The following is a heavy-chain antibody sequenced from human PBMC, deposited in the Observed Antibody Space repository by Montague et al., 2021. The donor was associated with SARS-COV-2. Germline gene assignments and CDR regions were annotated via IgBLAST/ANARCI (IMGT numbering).Heavy chain of an antibody. Sequence: TLSLTCTVSGGSISSGGYYWSWIRQHPGKGLEWIGYIYYSGSTYYNPSLKSRVTISVDTSKNQFSLKLSSVTAADTAVHYCASTYGGNLGYYYYYMDVWGKGTTVTVSS. CDR2: IYYSGST. D-gene: IGHD4-23*01. CDR1: GGSISSGGYY. J-gene: IGHJ6*03. V-gene: IGHV4-31*03. CDR3: ASTYGGNLGYYYYYMDV.